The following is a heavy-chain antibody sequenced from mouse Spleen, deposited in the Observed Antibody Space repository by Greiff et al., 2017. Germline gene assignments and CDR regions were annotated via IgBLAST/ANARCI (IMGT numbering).Heavy chain of an antibody. Sequence: QVQLQQPGAELVKPGASVKLSCKASGYTFTSYRMHWVKQRPGQGLEWIGMIHPNSGSTNYNEKFKSKATLTVDKSSSTVYMQLSSLTSEDSAVYYCASALYYSNYDYAMDCWGQGTSVTVSS. CDR2: IHPNSGST. D-gene: IGHD2-5*01. V-gene: IGHV1-64*01. CDR1: GYTFTSYR. CDR3: ASALYYSNYDYAMDC. J-gene: IGHJ4*01.